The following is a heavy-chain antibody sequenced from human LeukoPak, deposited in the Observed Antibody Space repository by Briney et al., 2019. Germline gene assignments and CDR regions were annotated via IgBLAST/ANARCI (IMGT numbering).Heavy chain of an antibody. Sequence: SVKVSCKASGGTFISYAISWVRQAPGQGLEWMGGIIPIFGTANYAQKFQGRVTITTDESTSSAYMELSSLRSEDTAVYYCARASSGYFAFDIWGQGTMVTVSS. CDR3: ARASSGYFAFDI. D-gene: IGHD3-3*01. J-gene: IGHJ3*02. CDR1: GGTFISYA. V-gene: IGHV1-69*05. CDR2: IIPIFGTA.